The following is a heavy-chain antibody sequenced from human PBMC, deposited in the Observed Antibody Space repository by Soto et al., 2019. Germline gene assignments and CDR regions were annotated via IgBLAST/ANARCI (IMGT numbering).Heavy chain of an antibody. J-gene: IGHJ4*02. CDR3: ARGSGSGIFYQLDY. CDR2: IYYDGSHE. Sequence: QVQLVESGGGVVQPGRSLRLSCAASGFTFSNHGMHWVRQAPGKGLEWVARIYYDGSHEYYADSVKGRFAISRDSSKNTLYLQMNSLRADDTAVYYCARGSGSGIFYQLDYWGQGTLVTVSS. V-gene: IGHV3-33*01. CDR1: GFTFSNHG. D-gene: IGHD1-26*01.